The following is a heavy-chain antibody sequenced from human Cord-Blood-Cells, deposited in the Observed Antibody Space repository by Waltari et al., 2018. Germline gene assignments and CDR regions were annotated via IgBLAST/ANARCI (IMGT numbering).Heavy chain of an antibody. J-gene: IGHJ3*02. CDR2: INHSGST. CDR1: GGSFSGYY. V-gene: IGHV4-34*01. Sequence: QVQLQQWGAGLLKPSETLSLTCAVYGGSFSGYYWSWIRQPPGKGLEWIGEINHSGSTNYNPSLKSRVTISVDTSKNQFSLKLSSVTAADTAVYYCVRGLNDAFDIWGQGTMVTVSS. CDR3: VRGLNDAFDI.